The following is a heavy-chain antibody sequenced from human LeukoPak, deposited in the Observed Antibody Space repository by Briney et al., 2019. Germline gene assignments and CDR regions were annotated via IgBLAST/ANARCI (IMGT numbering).Heavy chain of an antibody. CDR3: ARDPFGADYGGNLLTPFDI. CDR1: EFSVGSNY. J-gene: IGHJ3*02. Sequence: GGSLRLSCAASEFSVGSNYMTWVRQAPGKGLEWVSLIYSGGSTYYADSVKGRFTISRDNSKNTLYLQMNSLRAEDTAVYYCARDPFGADYGGNLLTPFDIWGQGTMVTVSS. CDR2: IYSGGST. V-gene: IGHV3-66*01. D-gene: IGHD4-23*01.